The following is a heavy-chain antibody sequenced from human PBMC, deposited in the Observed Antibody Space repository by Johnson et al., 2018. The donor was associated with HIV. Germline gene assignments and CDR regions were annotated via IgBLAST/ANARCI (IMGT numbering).Heavy chain of an antibody. CDR2: ISSSGSPK. D-gene: IGHD6-13*01. J-gene: IGHJ3*02. CDR1: GFTFSNYA. CDR3: ARGGYSIKDRGAFDI. Sequence: VQLVESGGGLVQPGGSLRLSCAASGFTFSNYAMSWVRQAPGKGLEWVSYISSSGSPKYYADSVKGRFTISRDNSKNTLYLQMNSLRAEDTAVYYCARGGYSIKDRGAFDIWGQGTMVTVSS. V-gene: IGHV3-48*01.